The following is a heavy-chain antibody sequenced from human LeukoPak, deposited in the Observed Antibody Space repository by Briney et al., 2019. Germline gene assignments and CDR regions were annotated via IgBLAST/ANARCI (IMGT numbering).Heavy chain of an antibody. V-gene: IGHV1-8*03. CDR3: ARVRTMKGSSWYTY. CDR1: GYTFTSYY. CDR2: MNPNSGNT. Sequence: ASVKVSCKASGYTFTSYYMHWVRQAPGQGLEWMGWMNPNSGNTGYAQKFQGRVTITRNTSISTAYMELSSLRSEDTAVYYCARVRTMKGSSWYTYWGQGTLVTVSS. D-gene: IGHD6-13*01. J-gene: IGHJ4*02.